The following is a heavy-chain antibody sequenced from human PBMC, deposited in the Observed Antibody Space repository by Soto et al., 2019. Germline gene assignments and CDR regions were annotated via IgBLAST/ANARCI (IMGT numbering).Heavy chain of an antibody. V-gene: IGHV2-5*01. CDR1: GFSLSTSGVG. D-gene: IGHD3-22*01. J-gene: IGHJ4*02. Sequence: SGPTLVNPTQTLTLTCTFSGFSLSTSGVGVGWIRQPPGKALEWLALIYWNDDKRYSPSLKSRLTITKDTSKNQVVLTMTNMDPVDTATYYCAHRLDYDSSGYYFYFDYWGQGTLVTVSS. CDR3: AHRLDYDSSGYYFYFDY. CDR2: IYWNDDK.